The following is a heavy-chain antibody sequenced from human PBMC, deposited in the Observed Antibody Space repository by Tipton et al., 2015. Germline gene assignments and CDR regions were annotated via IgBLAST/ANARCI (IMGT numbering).Heavy chain of an antibody. Sequence: TLSLTCSVSGGSVSSANYYWSWIRQPPGKGLEWMGYISYSGSTHYNPSRKSRVSISLDTSKNHFSLSLTSVTAADTAVYFCARDLEHGMDVWGQGTTVTVS. J-gene: IGHJ6*02. CDR3: ARDLEHGMDV. V-gene: IGHV4-61*03. CDR1: GGSVSSANYY. CDR2: ISYSGST.